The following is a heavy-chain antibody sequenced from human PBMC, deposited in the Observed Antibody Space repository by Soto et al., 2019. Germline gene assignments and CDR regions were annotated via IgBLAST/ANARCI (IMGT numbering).Heavy chain of an antibody. Sequence: SCKASGYTFTGYYMHWVRQAPGQGLWWMGWINPNSGGTNYAQKFQGWVTMTRDTSISTAYMELSRLRSDDTAVYYCARGAFIRYFDWRSYYYYGMDVWGQGTTVTVSS. CDR2: INPNSGGT. V-gene: IGHV1-2*04. CDR1: GYTFTGYY. J-gene: IGHJ6*02. D-gene: IGHD3-9*01. CDR3: ARGAFIRYFDWRSYYYYGMDV.